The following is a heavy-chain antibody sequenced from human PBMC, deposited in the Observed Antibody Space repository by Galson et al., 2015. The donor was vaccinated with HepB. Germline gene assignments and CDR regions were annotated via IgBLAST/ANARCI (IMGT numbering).Heavy chain of an antibody. CDR3: AREWYCTGGVCANWFDP. CDR2: INTNTGNP. V-gene: IGHV7-4-1*02. J-gene: IGHJ5*02. Sequence: SVKVSCKASGYTFTSYAMNWVRQAPGQGLEWMGWINTNTGNPTYAQGFTGRFVFSLDTSVSTAYLQISSLKAEDTAVYYCAREWYCTGGVCANWFDPWGQGTLVTVSS. D-gene: IGHD2-8*02. CDR1: GYTFTSYA.